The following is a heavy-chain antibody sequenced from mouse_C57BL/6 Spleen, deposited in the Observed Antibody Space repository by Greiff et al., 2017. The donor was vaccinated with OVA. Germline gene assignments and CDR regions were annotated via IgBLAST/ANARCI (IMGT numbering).Heavy chain of an antibody. J-gene: IGHJ3*01. CDR3: ARGLRFAY. CDR2: ISSGSSTI. Sequence: EVKLVESGGGLVKPGGSLKLSCAASGFTFSDYGMHWVRQAPETGLEWVAYISSGSSTIYSADTVKGRFPISRDNAQNTLFLQMTSLRAEDTAMSYCARGLRFAYWGQGTLVTVSA. CDR1: GFTFSDYG. V-gene: IGHV5-17*01.